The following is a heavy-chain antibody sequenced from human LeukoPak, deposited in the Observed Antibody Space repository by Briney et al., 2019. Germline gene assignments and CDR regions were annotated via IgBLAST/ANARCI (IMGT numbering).Heavy chain of an antibody. J-gene: IGHJ4*02. V-gene: IGHV4-61*02. D-gene: IGHD4-17*01. CDR3: AREQPTYDYGDYGYYFDY. Sequence: PSQTLSLTCTVSGGSISSGSYYWSWIRQPAGKGLEWIGRIYTSGSTNYNPSLKSRVTISVDTSKNQFSLKLSSVTAADTAVYYCAREQPTYDYGDYGYYFDYWGQGTLVTVSS. CDR2: IYTSGST. CDR1: GGSISSGSYY.